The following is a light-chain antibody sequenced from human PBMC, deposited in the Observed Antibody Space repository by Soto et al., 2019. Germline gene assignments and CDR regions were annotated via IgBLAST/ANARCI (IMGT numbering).Light chain of an antibody. CDR1: QSVLYSSNNRNY. CDR2: WAS. Sequence: DIVMTQSPDSLAESLGQRATINCKSSQSVLYSSNNRNYLAWYQQKPRQPPKLLIYWASTRESGVPDRFSASGSGTDFTLTINSLQAEDVAVYYCQQYYDTPLTFGPGTKVDIK. J-gene: IGKJ3*01. V-gene: IGKV4-1*01. CDR3: QQYYDTPLT.